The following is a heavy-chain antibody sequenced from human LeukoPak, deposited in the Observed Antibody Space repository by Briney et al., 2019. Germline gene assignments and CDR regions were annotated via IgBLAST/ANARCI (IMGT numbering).Heavy chain of an antibody. V-gene: IGHV4-38-2*01. J-gene: IGHJ4*02. CDR1: GYSISSGDY. CDR2: IFHSGST. D-gene: IGHD3-10*01. CDR3: ARGIYYLIEY. Sequence: SETLSLTCAVSGYSISSGDYWGWIRQSPGKGLEWIGNIFHSGSTYHNPSLKSRVTISVDTSKNEFSLKLSSVTAADTAVYHCARGIYYLIEYWGRGTLVTVSS.